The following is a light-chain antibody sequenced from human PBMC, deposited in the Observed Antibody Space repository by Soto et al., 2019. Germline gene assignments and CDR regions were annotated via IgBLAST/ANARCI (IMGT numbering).Light chain of an antibody. J-gene: IGLJ2*01. CDR3: SSYTSSSTLV. V-gene: IGLV2-14*01. CDR2: DVG. Sequence: QSVLTQPASVSGSPGQSITISCTGTSSDVGGYNYVSWYQQHPGKAPKLIIYDVGNRASGVSNRFSGSKSGNTASLTISGLQAEDGADYYCSSYTSSSTLVFGGGTKVTVL. CDR1: SSDVGGYNY.